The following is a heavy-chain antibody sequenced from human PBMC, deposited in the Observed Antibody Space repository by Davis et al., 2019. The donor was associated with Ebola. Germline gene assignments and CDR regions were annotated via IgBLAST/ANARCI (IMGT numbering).Heavy chain of an antibody. V-gene: IGHV3-30*03. D-gene: IGHD6-19*01. CDR2: ISYDGSNK. CDR1: GFTFSSYG. Sequence: GGSLRLSCAASGFTFSSYGMHWVRQAPGKGLEWVAVISYDGSNKYYADSVKGRFTISRDNSKNTLYLQMNGLRAEDTAVYYCASLPYSSGWSLDYWGQGTLVTVSS. CDR3: ASLPYSSGWSLDY. J-gene: IGHJ4*02.